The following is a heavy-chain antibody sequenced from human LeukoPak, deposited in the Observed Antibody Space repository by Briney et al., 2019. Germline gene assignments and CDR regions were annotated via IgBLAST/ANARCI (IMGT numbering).Heavy chain of an antibody. J-gene: IGHJ4*02. Sequence: SETLSLTCAVYGGSFSGYYWSWIRQPPGKGLEWIGEINHSGSTNYNPSLKSRVTISVDTSKNQFSLKLSSVTAADTAVYYCAKLRYSSSWYGRELDYWGQGTLVTVSS. CDR2: INHSGST. V-gene: IGHV4-34*01. D-gene: IGHD6-13*01. CDR1: GGSFSGYY. CDR3: AKLRYSSSWYGRELDY.